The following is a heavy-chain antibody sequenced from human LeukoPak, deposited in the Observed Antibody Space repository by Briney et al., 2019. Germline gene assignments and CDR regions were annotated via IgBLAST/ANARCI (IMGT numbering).Heavy chain of an antibody. CDR2: MNPNSGNT. CDR1: GYTFTRYD. D-gene: IGHD1-20*01. V-gene: IGHV1-8*01. J-gene: IGHJ6*03. CDR3: ARDSWNDGHYYYYMDV. Sequence: GASVKVSCKASGYTFTRYDINWVRQATGQGLEWMGWMNPNSGNTGYAQKFQGRVTMTRNTSISTAYMELSRLRSDDTAVYYCARDSWNDGHYYYYMDVWGKGTTVTVSS.